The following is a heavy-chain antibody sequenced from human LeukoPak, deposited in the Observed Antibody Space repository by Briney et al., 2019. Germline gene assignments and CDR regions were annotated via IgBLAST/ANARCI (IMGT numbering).Heavy chain of an antibody. CDR2: ISSTSRTI. J-gene: IGHJ4*02. V-gene: IGHV3-48*02. CDR1: GFTFSSFS. Sequence: PGGSLRLSCAASGFTFSSFSMNWVRQAPGKGLEWVSYISSTSRTISYADSVKGRFTVSRDNAEDSLYLQMNSLRDEDTAVYYCARDLISGDYTFDYWGQGALVTVPS. CDR3: ARDLISGDYTFDY. D-gene: IGHD4-11*01.